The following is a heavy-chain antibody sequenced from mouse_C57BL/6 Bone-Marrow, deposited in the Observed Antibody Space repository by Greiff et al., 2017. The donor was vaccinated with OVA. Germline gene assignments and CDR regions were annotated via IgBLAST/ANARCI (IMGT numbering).Heavy chain of an antibody. Sequence: QVQLKESGAELVRPGASVKLSCKASGYTFTDYYINWVKQRPGQGLEWIARIYPGSGNTYYNEKFKGKATLTAEKSSSTAYMQLSSLTSEDSAVYFCARSDYPDYWGQGTTLTVSS. CDR1: GYTFTDYY. CDR3: ARSDYPDY. J-gene: IGHJ2*01. CDR2: IYPGSGNT. D-gene: IGHD2-4*01. V-gene: IGHV1-76*01.